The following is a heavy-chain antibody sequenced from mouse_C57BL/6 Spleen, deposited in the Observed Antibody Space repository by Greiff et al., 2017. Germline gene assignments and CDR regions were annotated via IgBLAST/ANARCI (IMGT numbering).Heavy chain of an antibody. CDR3: AHIHGSSWFAY. D-gene: IGHD1-1*02. Sequence: VHVKQSGPELVKPGASVKMSCKASGYTFTDYNMHWVKQSHGKSLEWIGYINPNNGGTSYNQKFKGKATLTVNKSSSTAYMELRSLTSEDSAVYYCAHIHGSSWFAYWGQGTLVTVSA. CDR2: INPNNGGT. J-gene: IGHJ3*01. CDR1: GYTFTDYN. V-gene: IGHV1-22*01.